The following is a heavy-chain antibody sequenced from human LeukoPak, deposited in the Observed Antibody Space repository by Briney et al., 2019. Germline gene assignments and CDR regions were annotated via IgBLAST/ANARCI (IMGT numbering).Heavy chain of an antibody. D-gene: IGHD3-22*01. J-gene: IGHJ4*02. V-gene: IGHV1-69*13. CDR2: IIPIFGTA. CDR3: ARDEGSGYYSY. CDR1: GGTFSSYA. Sequence: ASVKVSCKASGGTFSSYAISWVRQAPGQGLEWMGGIIPIFGTANYAQKFQGRVTITADESTSTAYMELSSLRSEDTAVYYCARDEGSGYYSYWGQGTLDTVSS.